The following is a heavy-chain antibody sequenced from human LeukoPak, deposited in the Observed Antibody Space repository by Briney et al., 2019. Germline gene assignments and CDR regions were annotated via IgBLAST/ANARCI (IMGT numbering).Heavy chain of an antibody. CDR3: ARRRYYDSSGYNPTYYFDY. CDR1: GDSIIGSY. CDR2: IYYSVDT. D-gene: IGHD3-22*01. Sequence: SETLSLTCAVSGDSIIGSYWSWIRQAPGKGLEWIGYIYYSVDTDYNPSLKSRVSISVDMSKKQISLRLTSVTAADTAVYYCARRRYYDSSGYNPTYYFDYWGQGILVTVSS. V-gene: IGHV4-59*01. J-gene: IGHJ4*02.